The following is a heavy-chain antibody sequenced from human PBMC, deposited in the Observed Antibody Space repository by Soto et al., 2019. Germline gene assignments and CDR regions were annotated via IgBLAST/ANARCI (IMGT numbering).Heavy chain of an antibody. CDR3: ASRAYCGGDCYSGADY. CDR2: IYPGDSDT. D-gene: IGHD2-21*02. CDR1: GYSFTFYW. V-gene: IGHV5-51*01. Sequence: GECLKISCKGSGYSFTFYWIGWVLQMPWKGLEWMGIIYPGDSDTRYSPSFQGQVTISADKSISTAYLQWSSLKASDTAMYYCASRAYCGGDCYSGADYWGQGTLVTVSS. J-gene: IGHJ4*02.